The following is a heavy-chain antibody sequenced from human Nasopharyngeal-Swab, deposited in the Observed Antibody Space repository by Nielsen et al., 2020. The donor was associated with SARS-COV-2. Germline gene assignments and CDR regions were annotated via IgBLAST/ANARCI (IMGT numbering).Heavy chain of an antibody. CDR3: ARDPDWYWYAIDS. V-gene: IGHV3-23*01. CDR2: ISGGGASE. J-gene: IGHJ4*02. Sequence: GESLKISCAASGFTFTSYAMTWVRQAPGKGPEWVSSISGGGASEEYAASVKGRFTISRDYSKKMLYLQMNSLRAEDTAVYYCARDPDWYWYAIDSWGQGTLVTVSS. D-gene: IGHD2-8*02. CDR1: GFTFTSYA.